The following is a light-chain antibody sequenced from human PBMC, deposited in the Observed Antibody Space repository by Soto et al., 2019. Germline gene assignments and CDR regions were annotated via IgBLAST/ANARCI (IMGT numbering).Light chain of an antibody. J-gene: IGLJ3*02. CDR2: EVS. CDR1: SSDIGGYNY. Sequence: QSVLTQPASVSGSPGQSITISCTGTSSDIGGYNYVSWYQHHPGEAPKLIIYEVSNRPSGVSDRFSGSKSGNTASLTISGLQAEDEADYYCSSYTSSSTWVFGGGTKVTVL. V-gene: IGLV2-14*01. CDR3: SSYTSSSTWV.